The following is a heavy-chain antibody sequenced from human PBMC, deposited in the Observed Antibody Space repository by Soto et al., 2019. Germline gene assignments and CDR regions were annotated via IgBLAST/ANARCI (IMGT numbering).Heavy chain of an antibody. Sequence: SETLSLTCTVSGGSISSSSYYWGWIRQPPGKGLEWIGSIYYSGSTYYNPSLKSRVTISVDTSKNQFSLKLSSVTAADTAVYYCVRGYDFGVRDYWGQGTLVTVSS. D-gene: IGHD5-12*01. J-gene: IGHJ4*02. CDR3: VRGYDFGVRDY. V-gene: IGHV4-39*01. CDR1: GGSISSSSYY. CDR2: IYYSGST.